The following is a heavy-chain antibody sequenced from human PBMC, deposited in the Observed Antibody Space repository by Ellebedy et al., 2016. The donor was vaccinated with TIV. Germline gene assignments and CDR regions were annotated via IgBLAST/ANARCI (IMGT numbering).Heavy chain of an antibody. Sequence: MPSETLSLTCAVSGHSISSNNWWGWIRQPPGEALEWIGYIFYTGSIYYNPSLKSRVTMSIDTSKNQFSLQLRYVTAADTAVYYCATNPPGGALNVWGQGTMVTVSA. CDR3: ATNPPGGALNV. V-gene: IGHV4-28*05. CDR1: GHSISSNNW. J-gene: IGHJ3*01. D-gene: IGHD1-14*01. CDR2: IFYTGSI.